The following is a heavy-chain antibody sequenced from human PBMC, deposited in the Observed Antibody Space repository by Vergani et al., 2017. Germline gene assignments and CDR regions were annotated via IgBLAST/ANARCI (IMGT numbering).Heavy chain of an antibody. J-gene: IGHJ3*02. Sequence: QVQLQESGPGLVKPSETLSLTCSVSGYSISRGYYWGWIRQPPGEGLEWIATVFHSGSAYYNPSLRRRVTISVETSKNQFSLRLTTLTAADTAVYYCARAPIGSTIFGVVIIRFAFDIWGQGTMVTVSS. CDR2: VFHSGSA. D-gene: IGHD3-3*01. CDR1: GYSISRGYY. V-gene: IGHV4-38-2*02. CDR3: ARAPIGSTIFGVVIIRFAFDI.